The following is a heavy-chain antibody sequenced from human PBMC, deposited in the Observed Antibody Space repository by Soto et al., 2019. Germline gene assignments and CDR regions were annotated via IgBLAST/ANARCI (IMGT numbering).Heavy chain of an antibody. J-gene: IGHJ3*02. CDR3: ARVSVYYYDSSGYYNDAFDI. CDR1: GGSISSSNW. D-gene: IGHD3-22*01. CDR2: IFHSGST. Sequence: QVQLQESGPGLVKPSGTLSLTCAVSGGSISSSNWWRWVRQPPRKGLEGSGEIFHSGSTNYNPSLQSQVTTQVDKYKIQIPLELSSVTAADTAVYYCARVSVYYYDSSGYYNDAFDIWGQGRMVTVSS. V-gene: IGHV4-4*02.